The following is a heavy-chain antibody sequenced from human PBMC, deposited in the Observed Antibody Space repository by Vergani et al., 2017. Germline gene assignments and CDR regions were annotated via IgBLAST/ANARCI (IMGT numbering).Heavy chain of an antibody. Sequence: QVQLVQSGAEVKKPGSSVKVSCKASGGTFSSYAISWVRQAPGQGLEWMGRIIPILGTANYAQKFQGRVTITADESTSTAYMELSSLRSEDTAVYYCAREEGYCSSTSCYADAFDIWGQGTMVTVSS. CDR2: IIPILGTA. J-gene: IGHJ3*02. CDR3: AREEGYCSSTSCYADAFDI. V-gene: IGHV1-69*11. D-gene: IGHD2-2*01. CDR1: GGTFSSYA.